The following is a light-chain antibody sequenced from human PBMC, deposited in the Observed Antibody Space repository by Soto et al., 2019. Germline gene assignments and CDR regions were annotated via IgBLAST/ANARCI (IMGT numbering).Light chain of an antibody. CDR3: SSYTSSSTYV. CDR1: SSDVGAYNH. CDR2: EVS. Sequence: QSVLTQPASVSGSPGQSITISCTGTSSDVGAYNHVSWYQQHPGKAPQLIIYEVSKRPSGLSNRFSASKSGNTASLTISGLQAEDEADYYCSSYTSSSTYVFGPGTKVTV. V-gene: IGLV2-14*01. J-gene: IGLJ1*01.